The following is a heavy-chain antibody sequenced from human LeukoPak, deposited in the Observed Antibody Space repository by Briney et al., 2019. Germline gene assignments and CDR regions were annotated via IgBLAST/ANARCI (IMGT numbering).Heavy chain of an antibody. CDR1: GFTFSSYG. Sequence: GRSLRLSCAASGFTFSSYGMHWVRQAPGKGLEWVAVIWYDGSNKYYADSVKGRFTISRDNSKNTLYLQMNSLRTEDTAVYYCARERDSSSWPHYGMNVWGKGTTVTVSS. CDR3: ARERDSSSWPHYGMNV. D-gene: IGHD6-13*01. J-gene: IGHJ6*04. CDR2: IWYDGSNK. V-gene: IGHV3-33*01.